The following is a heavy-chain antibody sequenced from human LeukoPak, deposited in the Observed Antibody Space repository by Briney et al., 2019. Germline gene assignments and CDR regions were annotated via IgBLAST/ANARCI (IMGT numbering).Heavy chain of an antibody. V-gene: IGHV4-31*03. CDR2: IYYSGST. Sequence: PSETLSLTCTVSGGSISSGGYYWSWIRQHPGKGLEWIGYIYYSGSTYYNPSLKSRVTISVDTSKNQFSLKLSSVTAADTAVYYCARSSVAGTKYWGQGTLVTVSS. J-gene: IGHJ4*02. CDR3: ARSSVAGTKY. CDR1: GGSISSGGYY. D-gene: IGHD6-19*01.